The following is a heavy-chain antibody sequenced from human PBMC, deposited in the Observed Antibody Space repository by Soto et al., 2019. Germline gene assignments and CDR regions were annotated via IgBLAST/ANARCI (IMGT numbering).Heavy chain of an antibody. D-gene: IGHD4-17*01. CDR3: ARDHAAYGDYEYFQH. CDR2: INSDGSST. Sequence: GGSLRLSCAASGFTFSSYWMHWVRQAPGKGLVWVSRINSDGSSTSYADSVKGRFTISRDNAKNTLYLQMNSLRAEDTAVYYCARDHAAYGDYEYFQHWGQGTLVTVSS. CDR1: GFTFSSYW. J-gene: IGHJ1*01. V-gene: IGHV3-74*01.